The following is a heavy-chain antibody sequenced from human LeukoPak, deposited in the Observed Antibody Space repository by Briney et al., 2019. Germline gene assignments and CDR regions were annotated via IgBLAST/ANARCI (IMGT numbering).Heavy chain of an antibody. J-gene: IGHJ4*02. V-gene: IGHV3-21*04. Sequence: GGSLRLSCAASGFTFSSYSMNWVRQAPGKGLEWVSSIISSSSYIYYADSVKGRFTISRDNSKNTLYLHMTSLRVEDTAVYYCATAARGYFDFWGRGILVTVSS. CDR3: ATAARGYFDF. CDR1: GFTFSSYS. CDR2: IISSSSYI. D-gene: IGHD3-22*01.